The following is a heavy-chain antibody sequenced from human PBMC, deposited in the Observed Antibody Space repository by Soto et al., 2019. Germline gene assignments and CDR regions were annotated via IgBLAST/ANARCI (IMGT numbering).Heavy chain of an antibody. CDR2: IIPVSGTA. J-gene: IGHJ5*02. V-gene: IGHV1-69*01. CDR3: ATVDRSVALVGWFDP. CDR1: GGTFSSYV. Sequence: QVNLVQSGAEVKKPGSSVKVSCKLSGGTFSSYVIIWVRQAPGQGLEWMGGIIPVSGTANYAQKFQGRVTISADAATNTAYMELSSLRFDDTAVYYCATVDRSVALVGWFDPWGQGPLVTVSS. D-gene: IGHD2-15*01.